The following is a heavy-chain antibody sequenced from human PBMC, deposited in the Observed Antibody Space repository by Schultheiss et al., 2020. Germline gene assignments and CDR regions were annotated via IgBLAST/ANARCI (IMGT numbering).Heavy chain of an antibody. D-gene: IGHD3-10*01. CDR3: ARVKGGSGSYFGYYYYYMDV. V-gene: IGHV4-34*01. CDR1: GGSFSGYY. Sequence: SQTLSLTCAVYGGSFSGYYWSWIRQPPGKGLEWIGEINHSGSTNYNPSLKSRVTISVDTSKNQFSLKLSSVTAADTAVYYCARVKGGSGSYFGYYYYYMDVWGKGTTVTVSS. CDR2: INHSGST. J-gene: IGHJ6*03.